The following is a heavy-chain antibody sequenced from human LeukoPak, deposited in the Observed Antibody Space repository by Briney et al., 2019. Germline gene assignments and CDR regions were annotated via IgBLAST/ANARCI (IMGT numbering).Heavy chain of an antibody. Sequence: PSETLSLTCTVSGGSDSGYYWSWIRQPPGKGLEWIGYIHYSGSTNYNPSLKSRVTISVDTSKNQFSLKLSSVTAADTAIYYCARGGSKQWLVDDSWGQGTLVTVSS. V-gene: IGHV4-59*02. CDR1: GGSDSGYY. CDR2: IHYSGST. J-gene: IGHJ4*02. D-gene: IGHD6-19*01. CDR3: ARGGSKQWLVDDS.